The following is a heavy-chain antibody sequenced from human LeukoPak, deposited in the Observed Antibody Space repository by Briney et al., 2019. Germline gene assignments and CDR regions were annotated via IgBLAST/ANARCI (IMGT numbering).Heavy chain of an antibody. V-gene: IGHV3-30*18. D-gene: IGHD3-22*01. Sequence: GGSLRRSCAASGFSFSSYGMHWARQAPGKGLEWVALLSRDGSEKYYADSVKGRFTISRDTSKNTLYLQMNSLRPEDTAVYYCAKDDSSGYYYVDYWGRGTLVTISS. CDR1: GFSFSSYG. CDR2: LSRDGSEK. CDR3: AKDDSSGYYYVDY. J-gene: IGHJ4*02.